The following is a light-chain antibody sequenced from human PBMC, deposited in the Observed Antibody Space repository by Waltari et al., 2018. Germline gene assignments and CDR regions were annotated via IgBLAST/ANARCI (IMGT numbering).Light chain of an antibody. Sequence: EIVLTQSPATLSVSQGASVTVSCWASQTISKSVAWYQQKPGQPPRLLFYGASTRATGIPARFSGSGSGAEFTLTISSLQSEDFAVYYCQQYSNWPPVTFGGGTRVEIK. CDR3: QQYSNWPPVT. V-gene: IGKV3-15*01. CDR1: QTISKS. CDR2: GAS. J-gene: IGKJ4*01.